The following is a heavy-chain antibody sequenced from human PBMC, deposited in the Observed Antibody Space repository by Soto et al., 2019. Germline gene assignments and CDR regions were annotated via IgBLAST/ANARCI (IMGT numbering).Heavy chain of an antibody. CDR3: ARGGPYARIAARPGQGYYYGMDV. CDR1: GYTFTGYY. D-gene: IGHD6-6*01. J-gene: IGHJ6*02. CDR2: INPNSGGT. V-gene: IGHV1-2*02. Sequence: ASVKVSCKASGYTFTGYYMHWVRQAPGQGLEWMGWINPNSGGTNYAQKFQGRVTMTRDTSISTAYMELSRLRSDDTAVYYCARGGPYARIAARPGQGYYYGMDVWGQGTTVTVSS.